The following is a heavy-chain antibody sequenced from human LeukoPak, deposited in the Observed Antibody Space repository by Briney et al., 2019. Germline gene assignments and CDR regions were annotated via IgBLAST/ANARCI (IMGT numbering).Heavy chain of an antibody. CDR3: ARDLNGGGGLDY. V-gene: IGHV3-21*01. CDR2: ISSSSSYI. CDR1: GFTFSNAW. D-gene: IGHD4-23*01. J-gene: IGHJ4*02. Sequence: PGGSLRLSCAASGFTFSNAWMNWVRQAPGKGLEWVSSISSSSSYIYYADSVKGRFTISRDNAKNSLYLQMNSLRAEDTAVYYCARDLNGGGGLDYWGQGTLVTVSS.